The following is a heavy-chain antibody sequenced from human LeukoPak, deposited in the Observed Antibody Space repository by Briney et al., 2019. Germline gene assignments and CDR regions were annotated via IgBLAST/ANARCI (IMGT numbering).Heavy chain of an antibody. CDR3: AKDGRYFVSALDY. CDR2: IWYDGSNK. V-gene: IGHV3-33*06. Sequence: PGRSLRLSCAASGFTFSSYGMHWVRQAPGKGLEGVAVIWYDGSNKYCADSVKGRFTISRDNSKNTLYLQMNSLRAEDTAVYYCAKDGRYFVSALDYWGQGTLVTVSS. J-gene: IGHJ4*02. D-gene: IGHD3-9*01. CDR1: GFTFSSYG.